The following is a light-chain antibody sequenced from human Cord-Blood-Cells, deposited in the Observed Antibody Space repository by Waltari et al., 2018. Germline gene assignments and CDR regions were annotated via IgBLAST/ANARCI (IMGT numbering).Light chain of an antibody. CDR3: SSYTSSSTRV. J-gene: IGLJ3*02. CDR1: SSDVGGYTY. V-gene: IGLV2-14*03. CDR2: DVS. Sequence: QSALTQPASVSGSPGQSITISCTGTSSDVGGYTYVSWYQQHPGKAPTLMIYDVSNRPSWVSNRFSGSKSGNTASLTISGLQAEDEADYYCSSYTSSSTRVFGGGTKLTVL.